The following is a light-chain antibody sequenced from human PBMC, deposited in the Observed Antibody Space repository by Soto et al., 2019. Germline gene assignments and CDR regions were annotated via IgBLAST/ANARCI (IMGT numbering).Light chain of an antibody. V-gene: IGKV3-11*01. CDR1: QSVSSY. CDR3: QKGGYT. Sequence: EIVLTQSPATLSLSPGERATLSCRASQSVSSYLAWYQQKPGQAPRLLIYDASSRATGIPARFSGSGSGTDFTLTISSLEREVFAVYYCQKGGYTFGQGTKLGIK. CDR2: DAS. J-gene: IGKJ2*01.